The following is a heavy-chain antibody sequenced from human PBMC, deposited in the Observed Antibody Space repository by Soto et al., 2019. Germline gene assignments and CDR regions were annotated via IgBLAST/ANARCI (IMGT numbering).Heavy chain of an antibody. J-gene: IGHJ4*02. Sequence: PGWSLRLSCAASGSTFGLYWMGWVRQAPGKGLEWVANLKRDGSEKYFLESVKGRFIISRDSSTNTIYLQMNSLRVEDTANYFCVRESTPPFFDSWGQGTPVTVSS. CDR3: VRESTPPFFDS. CDR2: LKRDGSEK. CDR1: GSTFGLYW. V-gene: IGHV3-7*01. D-gene: IGHD2-15*01.